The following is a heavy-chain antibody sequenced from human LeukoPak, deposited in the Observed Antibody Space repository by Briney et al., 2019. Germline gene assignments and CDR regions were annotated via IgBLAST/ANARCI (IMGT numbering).Heavy chain of an antibody. CDR2: IYYSGIT. V-gene: IGHV4-39*01. D-gene: IGHD3-16*01. Sequence: SETLSLTCTVSGGSISSSSHYWGWIRQPPGKGLEWIGSIYYSGITYYYPSLRSRVTISVDTSKNQFSLKLSSVTATDTAVYYCARGEPRDLDYWGQGALVTVSS. CDR1: GGSISSSSHY. J-gene: IGHJ4*02. CDR3: ARGEPRDLDY.